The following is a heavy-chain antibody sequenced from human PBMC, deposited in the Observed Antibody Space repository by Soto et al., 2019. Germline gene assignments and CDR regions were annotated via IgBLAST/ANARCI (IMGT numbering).Heavy chain of an antibody. CDR3: ARDLYSSSARYFDY. Sequence: EVQLVETGGGLVKPGGSLRLSCAASGFTFSSYSMNWVRQAAGKGLEWVSSISSSSSYIYYADSVKGRFTISRDNAKNSLYLHMNSLRAEDTAVYYCARDLYSSSARYFDYWGQGTLVTVSS. J-gene: IGHJ4*02. CDR2: ISSSSSYI. CDR1: GFTFSSYS. V-gene: IGHV3-21*01. D-gene: IGHD6-6*01.